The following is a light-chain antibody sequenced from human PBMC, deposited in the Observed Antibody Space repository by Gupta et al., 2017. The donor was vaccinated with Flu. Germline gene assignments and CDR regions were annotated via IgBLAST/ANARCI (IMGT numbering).Light chain of an antibody. Sequence: DVQMTQSPSTLSASVGDRVTITCRASQSISTWLAWYQQKPGKAPKLLIYEASRVKSGAPSRFSGSGSGTEFTLTISSLQPDDFATYYCLREGSYLTTFGQGTQVEIK. V-gene: IGKV1-5*03. CDR1: QSISTW. CDR2: EAS. CDR3: LREGSYLTT. J-gene: IGKJ1*01.